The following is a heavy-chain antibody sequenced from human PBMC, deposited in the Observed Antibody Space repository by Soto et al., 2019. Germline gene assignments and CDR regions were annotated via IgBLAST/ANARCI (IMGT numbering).Heavy chain of an antibody. CDR2: ISAYSGST. CDR3: ARSIAAAVDFDY. J-gene: IGHJ4*02. V-gene: IGHV1-18*01. D-gene: IGHD6-13*01. Sequence: QVQLVQSGAEVKKPGASVKVSCKASGYTFTSYGISWVRQAPGQGLEWMGWISAYSGSTNYAQKLQGRVTMTTDTSTSTAYREVRSLRSDDTAVYYCARSIAAAVDFDYWGQGTLVTVSS. CDR1: GYTFTSYG.